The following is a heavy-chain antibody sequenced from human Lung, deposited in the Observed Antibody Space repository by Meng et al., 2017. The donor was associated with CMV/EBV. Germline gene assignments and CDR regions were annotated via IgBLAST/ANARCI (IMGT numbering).Heavy chain of an antibody. V-gene: IGHV3-21*01. D-gene: IGHD1-26*01. J-gene: IGHJ5*02. Sequence: EVQLVESGGGLVQPGGSLGLSRAAFGFTFSSYSMNWVRQAPGKGLEWVSSISSSSSYIYYADSVKGRFTISRDNAKNSLYLQMNSLRAEDTAVYYCARDGRLDPWGQGTLVTVSS. CDR3: ARDGRLDP. CDR1: GFTFSSYS. CDR2: ISSSSSYI.